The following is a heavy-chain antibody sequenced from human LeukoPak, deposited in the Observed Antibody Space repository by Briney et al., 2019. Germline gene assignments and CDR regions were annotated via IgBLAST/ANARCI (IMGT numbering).Heavy chain of an antibody. V-gene: IGHV1-69*05. D-gene: IGHD5-12*01. CDR3: ARSNDYDYHFNS. CDR2: FIPILDTT. CDR1: GGSFNNYA. Sequence: SVKVSCKASGGSFNNYAVTRVRRAPGQGLEWRGGFIPILDTTNYAPNFQRRVTITTDESSTTAYMELSSLKWEDTAGYYCARSNDYDYHFNSWGQGTLVTVSS. J-gene: IGHJ4*02.